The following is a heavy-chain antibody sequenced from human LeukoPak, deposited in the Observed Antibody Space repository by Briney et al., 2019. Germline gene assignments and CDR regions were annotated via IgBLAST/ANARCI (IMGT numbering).Heavy chain of an antibody. V-gene: IGHV3-23*01. J-gene: IGHJ4*02. CDR1: GFTFSNYG. Sequence: PGGSLRLSCGASGFTFSNYGMSWVRQAPGKGLEWVSAIGGSGDSTNYADSVKGRFTISRDNSKNTLYLQMNSLRVEDTAVYYCARTWSFDYWGQGTLVTVSS. CDR2: IGGSGDST. D-gene: IGHD1-14*01. CDR3: ARTWSFDY.